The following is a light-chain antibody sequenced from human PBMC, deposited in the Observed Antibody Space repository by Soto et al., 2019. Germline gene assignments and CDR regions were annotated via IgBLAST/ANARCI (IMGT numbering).Light chain of an antibody. CDR1: QSVLTY. V-gene: IGKV3-11*01. CDR3: QQRSTLVS. J-gene: IGKJ5*01. CDR2: DGS. Sequence: DIVLTQSPATLSLSPGERATLSCRASQSVLTYLGWYQQRPGRAPRLLIYDGSNRAAGIPDRLSGSGSGTDFTLTISSLEPEDSAIYYCQQRSTLVSFGQGTRLEIK.